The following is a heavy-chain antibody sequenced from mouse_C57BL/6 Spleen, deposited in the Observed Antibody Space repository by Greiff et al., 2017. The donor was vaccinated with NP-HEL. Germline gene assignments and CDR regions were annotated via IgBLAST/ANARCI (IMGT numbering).Heavy chain of an antibody. CDR2: ISDGGSYT. CDR3: AREDSNYEGWFAY. J-gene: IGHJ3*01. D-gene: IGHD2-5*01. Sequence: EVQGVESGGGLVKPGGSLKLSCAASGFTFSSYAMSWVRQTPEKRLEWVATISDGGSYTYYPDNVKGRFTISRDNAKNNLYLQMSHLKSEDTAMYYCAREDSNYEGWFAYWGQGTLVTVSA. CDR1: GFTFSSYA. V-gene: IGHV5-4*01.